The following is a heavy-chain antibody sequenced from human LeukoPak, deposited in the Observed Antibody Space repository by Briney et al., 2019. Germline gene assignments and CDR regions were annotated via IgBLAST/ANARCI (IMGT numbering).Heavy chain of an antibody. CDR1: GYTSTGYY. Sequence: ASVKVSCKASGYTSTGYYMHWVRQAPGQGLEWMGRINPNSGGTNYAQKFQGRVTMTRDTSISTAYMELSRLRSDDTAVYYCARDLQGDVVVPAAADYWGQGTLVTVSS. CDR3: ARDLQGDVVVPAAADY. CDR2: INPNSGGT. D-gene: IGHD2-2*01. V-gene: IGHV1-2*06. J-gene: IGHJ4*02.